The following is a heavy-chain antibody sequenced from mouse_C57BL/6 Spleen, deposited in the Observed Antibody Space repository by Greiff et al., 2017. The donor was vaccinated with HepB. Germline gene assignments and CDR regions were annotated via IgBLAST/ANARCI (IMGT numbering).Heavy chain of an antibody. D-gene: IGHD4-1*01. Sequence: VQLQQSGPELVKPGASVKISCKASGYAFSSSWMNWVKQRPGKGLEWIGDIYPGSGSTNYNEKFKSKATLTVDTSSSTAYMQLSSLTSEDSAVYYCARDWRLDYWGQGTTLTVSS. CDR2: IYPGSGST. V-gene: IGHV1-55*01. J-gene: IGHJ2*01. CDR3: ARDWRLDY. CDR1: GYAFSSSW.